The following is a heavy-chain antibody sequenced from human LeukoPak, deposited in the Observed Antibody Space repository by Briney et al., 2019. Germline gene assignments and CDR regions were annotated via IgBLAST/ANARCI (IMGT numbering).Heavy chain of an antibody. Sequence: PSETLSLTCAVYGGSFSNYYWSWIRQPPGKGLQWIGEINHSGISNYDPSLKSRVTISVDTSKNHFSLHLSSVTAADTAVYYCASYHSGYDDYCGQGTLFTVSP. CDR1: GGSFSNYY. CDR3: ASYHSGYDDY. V-gene: IGHV4-34*01. J-gene: IGHJ4*02. D-gene: IGHD5-12*01. CDR2: INHSGIS.